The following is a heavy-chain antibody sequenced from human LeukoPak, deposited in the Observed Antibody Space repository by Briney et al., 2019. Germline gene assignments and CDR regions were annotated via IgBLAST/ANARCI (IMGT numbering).Heavy chain of an antibody. D-gene: IGHD7-27*01. J-gene: IGHJ3*02. Sequence: GGSLRLSCVASGFTLRSYVMNWVRQTPGKGLEWVSSISGSGDSTFYADSVKGRFSISRDNSKNTLYLQVNGLRAEDTAVYFCARDLGTNDAFDIWGQGTMLTVSS. CDR2: ISGSGDST. CDR1: GFTLRSYV. CDR3: ARDLGTNDAFDI. V-gene: IGHV3-23*01.